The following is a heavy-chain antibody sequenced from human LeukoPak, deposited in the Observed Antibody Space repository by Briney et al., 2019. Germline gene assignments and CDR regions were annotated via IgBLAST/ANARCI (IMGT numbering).Heavy chain of an antibody. D-gene: IGHD1-26*01. J-gene: IGHJ4*02. CDR1: GFTFGTYA. Sequence: GGSLRLSCAASGFTFGTYAMSWVRRAPGKGVEWVSSISGSGVSTFYADSVKGRFTISRDNSKNTLYLQMHSLRGEDTAMYYCAKTVGVYFFDYWGQGTLVTVSS. CDR2: ISGSGVST. V-gene: IGHV3-23*01. CDR3: AKTVGVYFFDY.